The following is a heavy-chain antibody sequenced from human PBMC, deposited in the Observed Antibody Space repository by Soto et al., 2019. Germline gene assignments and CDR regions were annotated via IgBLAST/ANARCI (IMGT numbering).Heavy chain of an antibody. D-gene: IGHD3-22*01. V-gene: IGHV3-23*01. CDR2: ISGSGSKT. CDR3: GKDTVMTYHDPHESFDF. CDR1: GFSFSDYS. Sequence: GGSLRLSGAASGFSFSDYSISWVRQAPGKGLEWVSAISGSGSKTYYGDSVKGRFTISRDNSQNTLSLHLKSLRAEDTATYFCGKDTVMTYHDPHESFDFCGRGTLVTFCS. J-gene: IGHJ4*02.